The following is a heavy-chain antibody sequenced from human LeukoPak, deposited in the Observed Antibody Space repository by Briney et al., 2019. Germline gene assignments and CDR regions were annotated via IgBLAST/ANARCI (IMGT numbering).Heavy chain of an antibody. CDR3: ARQATGNYYYYGMDV. V-gene: IGHV4-59*01. Sequence: SETLSLTCSVSGGSISSDYWSWIRQPPGKGLEWIGYIYYSGSTNYNPSLKSRVTISVDTSKNQFSLKLSSVTAADTAVYYCARQATGNYYYYGMDVWGQGTTVTVSS. J-gene: IGHJ6*02. CDR2: IYYSGST. CDR1: GGSISSDY. D-gene: IGHD3-9*01.